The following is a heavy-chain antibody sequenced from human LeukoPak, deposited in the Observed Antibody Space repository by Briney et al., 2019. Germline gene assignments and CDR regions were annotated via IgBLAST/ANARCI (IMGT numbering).Heavy chain of an antibody. J-gene: IGHJ6*02. CDR3: ARYYDSSGYDEYYYYGMDV. CDR1: GFTFSSYA. D-gene: IGHD3-22*01. CDR2: ISSSGSTI. V-gene: IGHV3-48*04. Sequence: GGSLRLSCAASGFTFSSYAMHWVRQAPGKGLEWVSYISSSGSTIYYADSVKGRFTISRDNAKNSLYLQMNSLRAEDTAVYYCARYYDSSGYDEYYYYGMDVWGQGTTVTVSS.